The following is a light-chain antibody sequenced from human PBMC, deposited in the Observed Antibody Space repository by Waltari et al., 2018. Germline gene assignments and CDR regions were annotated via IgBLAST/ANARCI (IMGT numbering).Light chain of an antibody. V-gene: IGKV3-20*01. Sequence: DIVLSQSPGTLALSPGERATLSCRASQSVGRALAWYQQKPGQAPSLLIYDASSRATGISDKFSGSGAGTDFSLTISRVEPEDVAVYFCQMYVRLPVTFGQGTKVEVK. CDR3: QMYVRLPVT. J-gene: IGKJ1*01. CDR1: QSVGRA. CDR2: DAS.